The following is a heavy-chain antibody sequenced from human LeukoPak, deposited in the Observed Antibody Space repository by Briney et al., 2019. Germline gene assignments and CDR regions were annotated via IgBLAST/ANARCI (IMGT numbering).Heavy chain of an antibody. D-gene: IGHD3-10*01. V-gene: IGHV4-61*09. Sequence: SETLSLTCTVSGVSITSGGHYWMWIRQPAGKGLEWIGHVYTSGSTKYNPSLKTPVSISLDTSKNHFSLKVDSVTAADTAVYYCARASGIEDYWGQGTLVIVSS. CDR1: GVSITSGGHY. J-gene: IGHJ4*02. CDR2: VYTSGST. CDR3: ARASGIEDY.